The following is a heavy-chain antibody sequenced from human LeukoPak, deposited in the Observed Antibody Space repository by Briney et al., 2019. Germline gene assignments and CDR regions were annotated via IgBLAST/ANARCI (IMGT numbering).Heavy chain of an antibody. D-gene: IGHD1-1*01. Sequence: GGSLRLSCAASGFTFSSYWMSWVRQAPGKGLEWVANIKQDESEKYYVDSLKGRFTISRDSAKNSLYLQMNSLRAEDTAVYYCARDKIEGPTKLDYWSQGILVTVSS. CDR3: ARDKIEGPTKLDY. V-gene: IGHV3-7*01. J-gene: IGHJ4*02. CDR1: GFTFSSYW. CDR2: IKQDESEK.